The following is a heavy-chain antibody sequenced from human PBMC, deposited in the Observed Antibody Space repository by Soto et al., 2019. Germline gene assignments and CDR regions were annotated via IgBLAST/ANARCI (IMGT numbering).Heavy chain of an antibody. CDR1: GGSCISYW. V-gene: IGHV5-51*01. CDR3: ARLDNWNDERGFDP. J-gene: IGHJ5*02. Sequence: VESLQNSCKGSGGSCISYWIGWVRQITGKGLEWMGIIYPGDSDTRYSPSFQGQVTISADKSISTAYLQWSSLKASDTAMYYCARLDNWNDERGFDPWGQGTLVTVSS. D-gene: IGHD1-1*01. CDR2: IYPGDSDT.